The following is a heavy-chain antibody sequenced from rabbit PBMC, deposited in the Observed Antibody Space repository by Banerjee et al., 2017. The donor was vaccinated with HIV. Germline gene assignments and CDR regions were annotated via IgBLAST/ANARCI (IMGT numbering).Heavy chain of an antibody. Sequence: QSLEESGGGLVKPGASLTLTCTASGFTLSSYWMYWVRQAPGKGLEWIGCIDGIGSGSAYYASWAKGRFTVSKSTSLNTVTLQMTNLTGADTATYFCARDPYVGYGFDLWGPGTLVTVS. CDR1: GFTLSSYW. V-gene: IGHV1S40*01. CDR2: IDGIGSGSA. CDR3: ARDPYVGYGFDL. D-gene: IGHD4-2*01. J-gene: IGHJ4*01.